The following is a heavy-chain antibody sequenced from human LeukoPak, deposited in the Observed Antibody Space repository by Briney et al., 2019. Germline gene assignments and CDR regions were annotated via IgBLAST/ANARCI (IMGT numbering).Heavy chain of an antibody. V-gene: IGHV5-51*01. CDR1: GYSFTSYW. Sequence: GESLQTSCKGSGYSFTSYWICCVRQMPGKGLEWMWIIYPGDSDTRYSPSFQGQVTISADKSISTAYLQWSSLKASDTAMYYCARRSKLWEGYTNVYCDYWGQGTLVSVSS. CDR3: ARRSKLWEGYTNVYCDY. D-gene: IGHD1-26*01. CDR2: IYPGDSDT. J-gene: IGHJ4*02.